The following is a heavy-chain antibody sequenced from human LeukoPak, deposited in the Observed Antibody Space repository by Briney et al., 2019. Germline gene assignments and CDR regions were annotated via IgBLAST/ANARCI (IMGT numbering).Heavy chain of an antibody. D-gene: IGHD2-2*01. CDR1: GFTFDDYA. V-gene: IGHV3-9*01. CDR2: ISWNSGSI. CDR3: AKDSLRYCSSTSCYQFDY. J-gene: IGHJ4*02. Sequence: GRSLRLSCAASGFTFDDYAMHWVRQAQGKGLEWVSGISWNSGSIGYADSVKGRFTISRDNAKNSLYLQMNSLRAEDTALYYCAKDSLRYCSSTSCYQFDYWGQGTLVTVSS.